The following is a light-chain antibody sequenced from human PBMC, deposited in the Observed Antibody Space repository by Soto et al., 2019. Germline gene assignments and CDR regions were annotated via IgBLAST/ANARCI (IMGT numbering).Light chain of an antibody. CDR1: SSDVGGYNY. CDR2: DVS. V-gene: IGLV2-14*01. J-gene: IGLJ1*01. Sequence: QSVLTQPASVSGSPGQSIAISCTGTSSDVGGYNYVSWYQQHPGKAPKLLIYDVSNRPSGVSNRFSGSKSVNTASLTISGLQTEDEADYYCSSYTSSSTQYVFGPGTKLTVL. CDR3: SSYTSSSTQYV.